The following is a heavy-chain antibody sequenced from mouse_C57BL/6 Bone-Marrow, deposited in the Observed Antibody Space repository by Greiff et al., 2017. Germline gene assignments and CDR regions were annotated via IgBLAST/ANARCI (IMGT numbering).Heavy chain of an antibody. V-gene: IGHV1-64*01. CDR2: IHPNSGST. CDR3: ASQGWLPGVFDY. J-gene: IGHJ2*01. CDR1: GYTFTSYW. Sequence: VQLQQPGAELVKPGASVKLSCKASGYTFTSYWMHWVKQRPGQGLEWIGMIHPNSGSTNYNEKFKSKATLTVDKSSSTAYMQLSSLTSEDSAVYYCASQGWLPGVFDYWGQGTTLTVSS. D-gene: IGHD2-3*01.